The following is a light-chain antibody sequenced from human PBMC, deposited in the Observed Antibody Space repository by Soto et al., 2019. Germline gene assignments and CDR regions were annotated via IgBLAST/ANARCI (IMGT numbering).Light chain of an antibody. CDR3: QQYNQWPPWT. CDR2: GAS. Sequence: EIVMTQSPATLSVSPGDRATLSCRASQTISTSVAWYQQKPGQAPRLLIYGASTRATGIPARFTGSGSGTEFTLTINSLQSEDFAVYYCQQYNQWPPWTFGQGTKVEIK. CDR1: QTISTS. J-gene: IGKJ1*01. V-gene: IGKV3-15*01.